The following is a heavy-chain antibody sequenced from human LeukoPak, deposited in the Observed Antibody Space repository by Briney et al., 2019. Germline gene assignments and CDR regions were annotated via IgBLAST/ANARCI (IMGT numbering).Heavy chain of an antibody. CDR1: GFTFSDFA. Sequence: GGSLRLSCAASGFTFSDFAISWVRQAPGKGLEWVSAVSGKGGSTYYADSVKGRFTISRDKYKNRVFLKMNSLRAEDTALYYCVKRRATIISLDQWGQGTLVTVSS. D-gene: IGHD5-24*01. CDR2: VSGKGGST. CDR3: VKRRATIISLDQ. J-gene: IGHJ4*02. V-gene: IGHV3-23*01.